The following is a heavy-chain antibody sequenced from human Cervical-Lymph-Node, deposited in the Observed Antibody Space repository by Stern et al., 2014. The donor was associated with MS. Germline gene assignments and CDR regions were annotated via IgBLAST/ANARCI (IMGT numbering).Heavy chain of an antibody. J-gene: IGHJ4*02. CDR1: GGTFSNSG. CDR2: SIPLFGPT. CDR3: ARDLGVGPTAY. Sequence: VQLVVSGAELRKPGSSVKVSCKASGGTFSNSGISCVRQAPGQGLEWMVGSIPLFGPTYSAQKFQGRVTITADKSSGTAFLELRSLTSDDTAVYYCARDLGVGPTAYWGQGTLVTVSS. D-gene: IGHD1-26*01. V-gene: IGHV1-69*06.